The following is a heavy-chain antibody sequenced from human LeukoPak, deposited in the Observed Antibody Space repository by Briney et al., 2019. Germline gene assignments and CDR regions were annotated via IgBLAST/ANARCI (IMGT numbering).Heavy chain of an antibody. J-gene: IGHJ4*02. V-gene: IGHV3-7*03. D-gene: IGHD6-19*01. CDR3: AKDNRRHYTSGPNPDSLH. CDR2: IKEDGSKK. Sequence: GGSLRLSCAASGFTVSSNYMSWVRQAPGKGLEWVANIKEDGSKKNYVDSLKGRFTISRDNAKNSLYLQMNSLRAEDTAFYYCAKDNRRHYTSGPNPDSLHWGQGALVTVSS. CDR1: GFTVSSNY.